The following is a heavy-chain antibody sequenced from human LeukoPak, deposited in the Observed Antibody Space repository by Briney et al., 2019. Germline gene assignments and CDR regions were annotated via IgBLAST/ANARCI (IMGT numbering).Heavy chain of an antibody. CDR1: GFTFSNFA. Sequence: PGGSPRLSCAASGFTFSNFAMRWVRQAPGKGLEWVSAISRSGETTVYADSMRGRFTMSRDNSKNTLYLQMNSLGAEDTAVYYCARSSCPNNRCTYYLDYWGQGTLVTASS. V-gene: IGHV3-23*01. CDR3: ARSSCPNNRCTYYLDY. CDR2: ISRSGETT. J-gene: IGHJ4*02. D-gene: IGHD2-8*01.